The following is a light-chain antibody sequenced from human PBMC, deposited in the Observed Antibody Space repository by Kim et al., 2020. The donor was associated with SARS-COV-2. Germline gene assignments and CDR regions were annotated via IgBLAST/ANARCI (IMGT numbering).Light chain of an antibody. Sequence: QPVLTQSPSASASLGASVKLTCTLSSGHSSYAIAWHQQQPEKGPRYLMKLNSDGSHSKGDGIPDRFSGSSSGAERYLTISSLQSEDEADYYCQTWGTVLWVFGGGTQLTVL. CDR3: QTWGTVLWV. CDR1: SGHSSYA. CDR2: LNSDGSH. J-gene: IGLJ3*02. V-gene: IGLV4-69*01.